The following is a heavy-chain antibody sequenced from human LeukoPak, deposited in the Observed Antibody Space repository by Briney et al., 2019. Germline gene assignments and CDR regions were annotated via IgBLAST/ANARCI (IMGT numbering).Heavy chain of an antibody. CDR3: ATEKQWLVRYFQH. V-gene: IGHV1-18*01. D-gene: IGHD6-19*01. CDR2: ISAYNGNT. J-gene: IGHJ1*01. Sequence: ASVNVSYKASGYTFTIYGISWVRQAPGQGLEWMGWISAYNGNTNYAQKLQGRVTMTTDTSTSTAYMELRSLRSEDTAVYYCATEKQWLVRYFQHWGQGTLVTVSS. CDR1: GYTFTIYG.